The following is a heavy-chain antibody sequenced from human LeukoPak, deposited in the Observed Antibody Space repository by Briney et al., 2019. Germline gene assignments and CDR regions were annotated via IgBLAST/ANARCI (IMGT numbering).Heavy chain of an antibody. CDR3: ARDRRGIAVAGPFGY. D-gene: IGHD6-19*01. CDR1: GGSISSSSYY. Sequence: ATETLSLTCTVSGGSISSSSYYWGWIRQPPGKGLEWIGSIYYSGSTYYNPSLKSRVTISVDTSKNQFSLKLSSVTAADTAVYYCARDRRGIAVAGPFGYWGQGTLVTVSS. J-gene: IGHJ4*02. CDR2: IYYSGST. V-gene: IGHV4-39*07.